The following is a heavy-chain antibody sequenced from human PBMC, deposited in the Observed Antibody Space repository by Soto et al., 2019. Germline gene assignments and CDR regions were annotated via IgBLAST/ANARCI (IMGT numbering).Heavy chain of an antibody. CDR1: GYTFTGYG. J-gene: IGHJ6*02. V-gene: IGHV1-18*01. Sequence: GASVKVSCKASGYTFTGYGFSWVRQAPGHGLEWMGWISVYNSNTNYAKKFQGRVTMTADTSTSTAYMELRSLRSDDTAVYFCACYDSGEPLDTLSYFALDVWGRGTTVTVSS. CDR2: ISVYNSNT. CDR3: ACYDSGEPLDTLSYFALDV. D-gene: IGHD3-10*01.